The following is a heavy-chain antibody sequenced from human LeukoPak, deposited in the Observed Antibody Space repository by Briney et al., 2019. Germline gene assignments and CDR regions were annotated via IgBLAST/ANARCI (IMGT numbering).Heavy chain of an antibody. Sequence: ASVKVSCKASGGTFSSYAISWVRQAPGQGLEWMGGIIPIFGTANYAQKFQGRVTITADESTSTAYMELSSLRSEDTAVYYCASRDTSSVGRAFDIWGQGTMVTVSS. J-gene: IGHJ3*02. D-gene: IGHD3/OR15-3a*01. CDR3: ASRDTSSVGRAFDI. CDR2: IIPIFGTA. V-gene: IGHV1-69*13. CDR1: GGTFSSYA.